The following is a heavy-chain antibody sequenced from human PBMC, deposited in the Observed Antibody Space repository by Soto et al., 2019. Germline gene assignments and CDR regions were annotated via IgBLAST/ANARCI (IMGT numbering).Heavy chain of an antibody. J-gene: IGHJ6*02. CDR2: IIPIFGTA. V-gene: IGHV1-69*12. Sequence: QVQLVQSGAEVKKPGSSVKVSCKASGGTVSSYAISWVRQAPGQGLEWMGGIIPIFGTADYAQKFQGRVTITADESTSTAYMVLSSLSSEDTAVYYCARSGARPGDYYYGMDVWGQGTTVTVSS. D-gene: IGHD3-10*01. CDR3: ARSGARPGDYYYGMDV. CDR1: GGTVSSYA.